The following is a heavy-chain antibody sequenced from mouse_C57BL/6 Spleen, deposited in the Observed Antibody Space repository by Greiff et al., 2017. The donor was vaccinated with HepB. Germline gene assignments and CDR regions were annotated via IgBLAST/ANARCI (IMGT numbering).Heavy chain of an antibody. D-gene: IGHD3-2*02. CDR3: ARRDSSGFDY. J-gene: IGHJ2*01. CDR2: ISSGSSTI. V-gene: IGHV5-17*01. CDR1: GFTFSDYG. Sequence: EVKLVESGGGLVKPGGSLKLSCAASGFTFSDYGMHWVRQAPEKGLEWVAYISSGSSTIYYADTVKGRFTISRDNAKNTLFLQMTSLRSEDTAMYYCARRDSSGFDYWGQGTTLTVSS.